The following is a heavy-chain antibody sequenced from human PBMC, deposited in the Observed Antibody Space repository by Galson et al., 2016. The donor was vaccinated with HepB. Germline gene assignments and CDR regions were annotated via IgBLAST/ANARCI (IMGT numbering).Heavy chain of an antibody. CDR2: ISYDGNNK. D-gene: IGHD1-26*01. CDR1: GFTFSSYA. CDR3: SKAVGGSSVSVPDY. Sequence: SLRLSCAASGFTFSSYAMHWVRQAPGKGLEWVAVISYDGNNKYFAGSVKGRFTISRENSYNTLYLQMKSLRPDDTAVYYWSKAVGGSSVSVPDYWGQGALVTVSS. J-gene: IGHJ4*02. V-gene: IGHV3-30-3*01.